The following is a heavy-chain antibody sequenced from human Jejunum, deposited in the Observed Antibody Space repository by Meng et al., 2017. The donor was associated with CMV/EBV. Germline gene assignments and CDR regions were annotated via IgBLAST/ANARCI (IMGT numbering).Heavy chain of an antibody. D-gene: IGHD5-18*01. CDR1: GFTFSSYA. Sequence: SGFTFSSYAMNWVRQAPGKGLEWVSFIGSSGRNIYIEDSVKDRFTISRDNAKNSLYLQMNNLTVGDTAMYYCTRGGWRYSFGSFDYWGQGALVTVSS. CDR2: IGSSGRNI. V-gene: IGHV3-21*01. CDR3: TRGGWRYSFGSFDY. J-gene: IGHJ4*02.